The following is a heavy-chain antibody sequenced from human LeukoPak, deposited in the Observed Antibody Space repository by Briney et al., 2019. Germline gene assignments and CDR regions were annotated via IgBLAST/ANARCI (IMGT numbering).Heavy chain of an antibody. J-gene: IGHJ4*02. CDR3: ARSEDIVATVPDY. D-gene: IGHD5-12*01. V-gene: IGHV1-69*13. CDR2: IIPIFGTA. CDR1: GGTFSSYA. Sequence: SVKDSCKASGGTFSSYAISWVRQAPGQGLEWMGGIIPIFGTANYAQKFQGRVTITADESTSTAYMELSSLRSEDTAVYYCARSEDIVATVPDYWGQGTLVTVSS.